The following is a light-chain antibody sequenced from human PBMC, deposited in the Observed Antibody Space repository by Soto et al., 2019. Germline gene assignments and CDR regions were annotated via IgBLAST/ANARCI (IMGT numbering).Light chain of an antibody. J-gene: IGKJ1*01. Sequence: DIKMTQSPSSLSASVGDRVTITCRASQYISNYLNWYQQKSGTAPKLLFYWASTRESGVPDRFSGSGSGTHFTLTITSLQAEDVAVYYCQQYYSSPPTFGQGTKVEIK. CDR3: QQYYSSPPT. CDR1: QYISNY. V-gene: IGKV1-27*01. CDR2: WAS.